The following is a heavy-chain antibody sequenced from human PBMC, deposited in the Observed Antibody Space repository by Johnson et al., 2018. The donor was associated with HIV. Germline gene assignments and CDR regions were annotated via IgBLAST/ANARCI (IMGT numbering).Heavy chain of an antibody. Sequence: VQLVESGGGLVQPGRSLKLSCAASGFTFDDYSMHWVRQTPGKGLECVSGISDSGGSTHDASSVRRRFTISSDNSKNTLDLQMNSLRAEDTAVYYCAKGGLWFGEYHAFDIWGQGTMVTVSS. CDR1: GFTFDDYS. CDR2: ISDSGGST. D-gene: IGHD3-10*01. J-gene: IGHJ3*02. V-gene: IGHV3-23*04. CDR3: AKGGLWFGEYHAFDI.